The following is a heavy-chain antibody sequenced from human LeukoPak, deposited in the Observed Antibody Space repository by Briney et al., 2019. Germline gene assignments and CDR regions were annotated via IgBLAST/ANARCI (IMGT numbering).Heavy chain of an antibody. Sequence: ASVKVSCKASGYTFTSYDINWVRQATGQGLEWIGWMKPNRGNTGYAQKFQGRVTMTRDTSISTAYMELNSLRAEDTAVFYCANFPRRVVVVGREYYFDYWGQGTLVTVSS. J-gene: IGHJ4*02. CDR1: GYTFTSYD. D-gene: IGHD2-15*01. CDR2: MKPNRGNT. CDR3: ANFPRRVVVVGREYYFDY. V-gene: IGHV1-8*02.